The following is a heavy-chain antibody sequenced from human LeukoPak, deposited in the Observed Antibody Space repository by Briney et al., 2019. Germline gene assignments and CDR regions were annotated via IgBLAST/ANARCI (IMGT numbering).Heavy chain of an antibody. CDR3: ARDRTGKNIVVVPAAIQNYYYMDV. J-gene: IGHJ6*03. Sequence: GGSLRLSCAASGFTFSSYAMSWVRQAPGKGLEWVSAISGSGGSTYYADSVKGRFTISRDNAKNSLYLQMNSLRAEDTAVYYCARDRTGKNIVVVPAAIQNYYYMDVWGKGTTVTVSS. D-gene: IGHD2-2*02. V-gene: IGHV3-23*01. CDR1: GFTFSSYA. CDR2: ISGSGGST.